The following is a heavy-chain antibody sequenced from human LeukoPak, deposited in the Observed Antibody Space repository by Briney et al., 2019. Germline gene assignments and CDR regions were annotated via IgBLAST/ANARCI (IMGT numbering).Heavy chain of an antibody. V-gene: IGHV3-43*02. CDR1: GFTFDDYA. CDR3: VRDFDY. CDR2: ISGDGGST. Sequence: GGSLRLSCAASGFTFDDYAMHWVRQAPGKGLEWVSLISGDGGSTYYADSVKGRFTISRDNSKNTLYLQMNSLRAEDTAVYYCVRDFDYWGQGTLVTVSS. J-gene: IGHJ4*02.